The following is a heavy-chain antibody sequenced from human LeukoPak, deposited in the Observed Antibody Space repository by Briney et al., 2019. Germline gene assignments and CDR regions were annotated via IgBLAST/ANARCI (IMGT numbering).Heavy chain of an antibody. CDR2: IGLSGDAT. CDR3: CRRNSSSFYFDY. J-gene: IGHJ4*02. D-gene: IGHD6-13*01. V-gene: IGHV3-23*01. Sequence: GGSLRPSCAASGLPFSSHALSWVRQPPGKGLEWVSSIGLSGDATYYTDSVKGRFTISRDNSRDTLYLQMNSLRADDTAVYYCCRRNSSSFYFDYWGQGTLVTVSS. CDR1: GLPFSSHA.